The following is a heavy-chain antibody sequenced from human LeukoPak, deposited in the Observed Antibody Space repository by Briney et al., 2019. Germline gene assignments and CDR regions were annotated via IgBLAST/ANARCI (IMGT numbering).Heavy chain of an antibody. CDR2: ISYDGSNK. D-gene: IGHD3-22*01. Sequence: GGSLRLSCAASGFTFSSYGMHWVRQAPGKGLEWVAVISYDGSNKYYADSVKGRFTISRDNSKNTLYLQMNSLRAEDTAVYYCAKDREYYYDSSGYDYAFDIWGQGTMVTVSS. CDR3: AKDREYYYDSSGYDYAFDI. J-gene: IGHJ3*02. V-gene: IGHV3-30*18. CDR1: GFTFSSYG.